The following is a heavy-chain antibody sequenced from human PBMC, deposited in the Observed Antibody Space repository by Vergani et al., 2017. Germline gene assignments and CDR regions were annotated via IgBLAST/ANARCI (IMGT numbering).Heavy chain of an antibody. D-gene: IGHD3-10*01. Sequence: QVQLVQSGAEVKKPGASVKVSCKASGYTFTGYYMHWVRQAPGQGLEWMGWINPNSGGTNYAQKFQGWVTMTRDTSISTAYMELSRLRSDDTAVYYCARLGPRMGSGSVGYAFDIWGQGTMVTVSS. V-gene: IGHV1-2*04. J-gene: IGHJ3*02. CDR1: GYTFTGYY. CDR2: INPNSGGT. CDR3: ARLGPRMGSGSVGYAFDI.